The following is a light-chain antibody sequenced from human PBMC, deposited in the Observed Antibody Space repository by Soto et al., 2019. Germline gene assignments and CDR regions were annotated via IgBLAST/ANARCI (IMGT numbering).Light chain of an antibody. CDR2: DAS. CDR1: QSVSSY. J-gene: IGKJ1*01. CDR3: QQRSNRRT. Sequence: EIVITQSPAILSVSPGERATLSCRASQSVSSYLAWYQQKPGQAPRLLIYDASNTATGIPGRFSSSGSGTDFTLTISSLEPEDSAVYYCQQRSNRRTFGQGTKV. V-gene: IGKV3-11*01.